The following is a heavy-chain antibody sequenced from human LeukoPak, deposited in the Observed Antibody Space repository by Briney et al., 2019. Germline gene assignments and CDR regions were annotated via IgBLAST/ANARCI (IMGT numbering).Heavy chain of an antibody. CDR1: GGSISSSSYY. D-gene: IGHD3-16*01. J-gene: IGHJ4*02. CDR2: IYYSGNT. V-gene: IGHV4-61*05. Sequence: SETLSLTCTVSGGSISSSSYYWGWIRQPPGQGLEWIGSIYYSGNTNSSPSLKTRVTISIDTSKNQFSLKLGSVTAADTALYYCARVGDYALKDWGQGTLVTVSS. CDR3: ARVGDYALKD.